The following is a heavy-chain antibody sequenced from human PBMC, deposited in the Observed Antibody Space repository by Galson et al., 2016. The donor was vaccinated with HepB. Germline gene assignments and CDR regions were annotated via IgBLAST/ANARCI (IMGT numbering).Heavy chain of an antibody. J-gene: IGHJ4*02. Sequence: SETLSLTCTVSGGSVSSGSYFWSWIRQSPGKGLEWIGYIYMYNGGGSNYNPSLKSRVTISEDTSKNQFSLKVNSVTAADTAVYYCARGQFMYCRRGVTCYPQYSDFWGQGTRVTVSS. CDR1: GGSVSSGSYF. CDR3: ARGQFMYCRRGVTCYPQYSDF. V-gene: IGHV4-61*01. CDR2: IYMYNGGGS. D-gene: IGHD2-15*01.